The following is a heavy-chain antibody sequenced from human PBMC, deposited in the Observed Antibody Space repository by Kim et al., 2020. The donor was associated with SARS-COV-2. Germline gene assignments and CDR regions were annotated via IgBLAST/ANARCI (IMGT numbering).Heavy chain of an antibody. CDR1: GYSFMTYY. CDR3: ARDRGARYYFDY. J-gene: IGHJ4*02. CDR2: INPSGSST. V-gene: IGHV1-46*01. Sequence: ASVKVSCKASGYSFMTYYIHWVRQAPGQGLEWMGVINPSGSSTNYAQKFQGRVTMTRDPSTNTLYMELNSLRAEDTAVYYCARDRGARYYFDYWGQGTLVTVSS. D-gene: IGHD1-26*01.